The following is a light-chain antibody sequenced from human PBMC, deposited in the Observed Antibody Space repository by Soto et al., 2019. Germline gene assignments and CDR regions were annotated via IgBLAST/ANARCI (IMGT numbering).Light chain of an antibody. Sequence: EIVLTQSPGTLSLSPGEGDTLSCRASQSVSNNFLAWYQQQPGQAPRLLIYGASTRATSFPARFSGSGSGTDFTLTISSLQSEDFAVYYCQQYNNWPWTFGQGTKVDIK. CDR3: QQYNNWPWT. CDR2: GAS. CDR1: QSVSNN. V-gene: IGKV3-15*01. J-gene: IGKJ1*01.